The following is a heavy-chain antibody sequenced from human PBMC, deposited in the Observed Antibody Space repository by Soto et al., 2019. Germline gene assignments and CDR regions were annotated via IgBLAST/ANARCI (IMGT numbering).Heavy chain of an antibody. CDR1: GGSISSYY. CDR2: IYYSGST. J-gene: IGHJ4*02. Sequence: QVQLQESGPGLVKPSETLSLTCTVSGGSISSYYWSWIRQPPGKGLEWIGYIYYSGSTNYNPSLKSRVTISVDTSKNQFSLKLSSVTAADTAVYYCARGSLEGVVAPGYWGQGTLVTVSS. V-gene: IGHV4-59*01. D-gene: IGHD2-15*01. CDR3: ARGSLEGVVAPGY.